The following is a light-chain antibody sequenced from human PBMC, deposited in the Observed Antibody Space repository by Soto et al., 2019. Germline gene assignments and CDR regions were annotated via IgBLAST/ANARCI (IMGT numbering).Light chain of an antibody. V-gene: IGLV1-47*01. CDR2: NNN. Sequence: QAVVTQPPSASETPGQRVTISCSGSSSNIGRNYVSWYQQLPGRAPKLLIYNNNQRPSGVPDRFSGSKSGTSASLAISGLRSEDEADYYCAAWDDSLSAVVFGGGTKVTVL. J-gene: IGLJ2*01. CDR1: SSNIGRNY. CDR3: AAWDDSLSAVV.